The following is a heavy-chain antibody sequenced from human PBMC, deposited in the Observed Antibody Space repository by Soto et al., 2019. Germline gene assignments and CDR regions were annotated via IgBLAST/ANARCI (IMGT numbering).Heavy chain of an antibody. CDR1: GFTFSGSA. Sequence: PGGSLRLSCAASGFTFSGSAMHWVRQASGKGLEWVGRIRTRTDAYATEYAASVRGRFTISRDDSKNTAYLQMNSLKTEDTAVYYCIQYSYGPFDYWGQGTLVTVS. CDR2: IRTRTDAYAT. V-gene: IGHV3-73*01. J-gene: IGHJ4*02. CDR3: IQYSYGPFDY. D-gene: IGHD5-18*01.